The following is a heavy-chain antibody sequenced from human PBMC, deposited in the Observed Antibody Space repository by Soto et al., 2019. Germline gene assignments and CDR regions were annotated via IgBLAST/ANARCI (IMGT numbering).Heavy chain of an antibody. CDR2: ISSSSSYI. CDR1: GFTFSSYS. V-gene: IGHV3-21*01. CDR3: ARDLYINRQLENYGMDV. Sequence: TGGSLRLSCAASGFTFSSYSMNWVRQAPGKGLEWVSSISSSSSYIYYADSVKGRFTISRDNAKNSLYLQMNSLRAEDTAVYYCARDLYINRQLENYGMDVWGQGTTVTVSS. D-gene: IGHD6-6*01. J-gene: IGHJ6*02.